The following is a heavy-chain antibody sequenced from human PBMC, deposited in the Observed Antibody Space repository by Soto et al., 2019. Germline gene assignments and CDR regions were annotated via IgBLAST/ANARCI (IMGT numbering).Heavy chain of an antibody. CDR1: GFTFSSYA. Sequence: PGGSLRLSCAASGFTFSSYAMRWVRQAPGKGLEWVSALSGSGGSTYYADSVKGRFTISRDNSKNTLYLQMNSLRAEDTAVYYCAKKDRFGESYYYYYGMDVWGQGTTVTVSS. D-gene: IGHD3-10*01. J-gene: IGHJ6*02. CDR2: LSGSGGST. CDR3: AKKDRFGESYYYYYGMDV. V-gene: IGHV3-23*01.